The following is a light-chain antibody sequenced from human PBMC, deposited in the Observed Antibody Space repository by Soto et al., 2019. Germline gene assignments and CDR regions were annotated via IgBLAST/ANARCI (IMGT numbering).Light chain of an antibody. V-gene: IGLV2-8*01. Sequence: QSALTQPPSASGSPGQSVTISCTGMSSDVGGYNYVSWYQQHPGKASKLMIYEVSKRPSGVPDRSSGSKSGNTASLTVSGLQAEDEADYYCSSYAGANSVVFGGGTKLTVL. J-gene: IGLJ2*01. CDR2: EVS. CDR3: SSYAGANSVV. CDR1: SSDVGGYNY.